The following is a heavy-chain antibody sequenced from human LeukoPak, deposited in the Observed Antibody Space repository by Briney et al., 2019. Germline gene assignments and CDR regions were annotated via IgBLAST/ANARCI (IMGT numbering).Heavy chain of an antibody. CDR1: GFTFSSYS. CDR3: ARDWRYYDSSGYPIHDAFDI. CDR2: ISSSSSYI. V-gene: IGHV3-21*01. Sequence: GGSLRLSCAASGFTFSSYSMNWVRQAPGKGLEWVSSISSSSSYIYYADSVKGRFTISRDNAKNTLYLQMNSLRAEDTAVYYCARDWRYYDSSGYPIHDAFDIWGQGTMVTVSS. J-gene: IGHJ3*02. D-gene: IGHD3-22*01.